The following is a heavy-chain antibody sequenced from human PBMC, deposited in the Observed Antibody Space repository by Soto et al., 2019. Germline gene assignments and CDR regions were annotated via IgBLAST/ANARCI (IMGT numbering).Heavy chain of an antibody. D-gene: IGHD2-15*01. J-gene: IGHJ2*01. Sequence: QVQLVESGGGVLQPGRSLRLSCAASGFSLSSYGMHWVRQAPGKGLEWVAVMWYDGSNKYYADAVKGRFTISRDNSKNTLYLQMNSLRAEDTAVYHCVRGEDYWYFDLWGRGTLVTVSS. CDR2: MWYDGSNK. CDR3: VRGEDYWYFDL. CDR1: GFSLSSYG. V-gene: IGHV3-33*01.